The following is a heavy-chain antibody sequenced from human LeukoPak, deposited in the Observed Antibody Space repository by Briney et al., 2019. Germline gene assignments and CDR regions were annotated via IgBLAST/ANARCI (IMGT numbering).Heavy chain of an antibody. D-gene: IGHD6-13*01. V-gene: IGHV4-34*01. CDR2: INHSGST. CDR1: GGSISSYY. CDR3: ARGPGIAARNYNWFDP. Sequence: SETLSLTCTVSGGSISSYYWSWIRQPPGKGLEWIGEINHSGSTNYNPSLKSRVTISVDTSKNQFSLKLSSVTAADTAVYYCARGPGIAARNYNWFDPWGQGTLVTVSS. J-gene: IGHJ5*02.